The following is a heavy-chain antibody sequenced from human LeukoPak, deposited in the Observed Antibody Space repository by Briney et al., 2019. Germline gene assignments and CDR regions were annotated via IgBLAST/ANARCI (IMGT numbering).Heavy chain of an antibody. CDR3: ARGIPFLEWLLNHATHLDDAFDI. J-gene: IGHJ3*02. CDR1: GGSISNGNW. CDR2: IHRSGST. V-gene: IGHV4-4*02. D-gene: IGHD3-3*01. Sequence: PSETLSLTCGVSGGSISNGNWWSWVRQSPGKGLEWIGEIHRSGSTNCNPSLKSRVTISVDTSKNQFSLKLSSVTAADTAVYYCARGIPFLEWLLNHATHLDDAFDIWGQGTMVTVSS.